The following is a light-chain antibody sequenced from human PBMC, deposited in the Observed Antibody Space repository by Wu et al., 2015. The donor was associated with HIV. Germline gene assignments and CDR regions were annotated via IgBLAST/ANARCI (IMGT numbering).Light chain of an antibody. J-gene: IGKJ1*01. CDR2: DVS. V-gene: IGKV1-27*01. CDR3: QKYNSGPPKWT. CDR1: QGISNY. Sequence: DIQMTQSPSSLSASVGDRVTITCRASQGISNYLAWYQQKPGKVPKLLIYDVSTLQSGVPSRFSGSGSGTDFTLTISSLQPGDVATYYCQKYNSGPPKWTFGQGTKVEIK.